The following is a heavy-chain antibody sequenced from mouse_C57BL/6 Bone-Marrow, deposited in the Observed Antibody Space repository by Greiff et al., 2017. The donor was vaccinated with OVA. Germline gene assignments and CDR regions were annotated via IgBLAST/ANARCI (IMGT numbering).Heavy chain of an antibody. CDR3: ARKDTTVEGDY. J-gene: IGHJ2*01. CDR2: IYPGSGNT. CDR1: GYTFTDYY. D-gene: IGHD1-1*01. Sequence: VQLQQSGAELVRPGASVKLSCKASGYTFTDYYINWVKQRPGQGLEWIARIYPGSGNTYYNEKFKGKATLTAEKSSSTAYMQLSSLTSEDSAVYFCARKDTTVEGDYWGQGTTLTVSS. V-gene: IGHV1-76*01.